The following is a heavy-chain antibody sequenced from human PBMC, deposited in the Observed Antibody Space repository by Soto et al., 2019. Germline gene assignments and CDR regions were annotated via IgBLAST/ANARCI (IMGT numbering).Heavy chain of an antibody. D-gene: IGHD5-18*01. J-gene: IGHJ5*02. CDR3: AREGTAMDPNWFDP. CDR2: ISSSSSYT. CDR1: GFTFSDYY. Sequence: QVQLVESGGGLVKPGGSLRLYCAASGFTFSDYYMSWIRQAPGKGLEWVSYISSSSSYTNYADSVKGRFTISRDNAKNSLYLQMNSLRAEDTAVFYCAREGTAMDPNWFDPWGQGTLVTVSS. V-gene: IGHV3-11*05.